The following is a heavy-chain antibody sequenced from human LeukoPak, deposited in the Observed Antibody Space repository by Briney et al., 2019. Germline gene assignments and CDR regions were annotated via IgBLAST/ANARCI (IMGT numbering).Heavy chain of an antibody. V-gene: IGHV4-4*02. Sequence: PSGTLSLTCAVSGGSISSSNWWSWVRQPPGKGLEWIGRIYTSGSTNYNPSLKSRVTISVDTSKNQFSLKLSSVTAADTAVYYCARDRGEWEPLYAFDIWGQGTMVTVSS. J-gene: IGHJ3*02. CDR3: ARDRGEWEPLYAFDI. CDR2: IYTSGST. D-gene: IGHD1-26*01. CDR1: GGSISSSNW.